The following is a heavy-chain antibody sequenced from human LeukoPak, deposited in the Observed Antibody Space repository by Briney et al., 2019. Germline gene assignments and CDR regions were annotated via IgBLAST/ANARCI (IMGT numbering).Heavy chain of an antibody. CDR1: GFSFGSYA. J-gene: IGHJ4*02. CDR3: AKEGGGRTFDY. V-gene: IGHV3-30*02. CDR2: IRYDGADT. D-gene: IGHD4-23*01. Sequence: GGPLRLSRAASGFSFGSYAMHWVRQAPGKGLDWVAFIRYDGADTYYADSVKGRFTVSRDNSKNTLYLQMNSLTAEDTALYYCAKEGGGRTFDYWGQGTLVTVSS.